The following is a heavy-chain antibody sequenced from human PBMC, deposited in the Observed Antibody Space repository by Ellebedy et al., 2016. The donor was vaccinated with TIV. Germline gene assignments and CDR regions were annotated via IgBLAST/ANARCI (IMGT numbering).Heavy chain of an antibody. D-gene: IGHD1-1*01. J-gene: IGHJ4*02. CDR3: AKGTENHYFDY. Sequence: GESLKISCAASGFTFNSYAMHWVRQAPGKGLEWVANIKPDGSEKDYVDSVKGRFTISRDNAKNTLYLQMNSLRAEDTAVYYCAKGTENHYFDYWGQGTLVAVSS. CDR1: GFTFNSYA. V-gene: IGHV3-7*01. CDR2: IKPDGSEK.